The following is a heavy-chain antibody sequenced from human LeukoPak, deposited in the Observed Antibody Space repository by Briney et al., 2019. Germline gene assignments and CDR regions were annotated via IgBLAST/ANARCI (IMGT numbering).Heavy chain of an antibody. CDR3: AREDLSSSSYLDLWFGWFDP. D-gene: IGHD6-13*01. CDR2: TYYRSKWYN. Sequence: SQTLSLTCAISGDSVSSNSAAWNWIRQSPSRGLEWLGRTYYRSKWYNDYAVSVKSRITINPDTSKNQFSLQLNSVTPEDTAVYYCAREDLSSSSYLDLWFGWFDPWGQGTLVTVSS. V-gene: IGHV6-1*01. J-gene: IGHJ5*02. CDR1: GDSVSSNSAA.